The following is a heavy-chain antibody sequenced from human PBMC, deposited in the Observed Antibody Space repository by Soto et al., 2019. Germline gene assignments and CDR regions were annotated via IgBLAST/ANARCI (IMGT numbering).Heavy chain of an antibody. CDR1: GGTFSSYT. CDR2: IIPILGIA. Sequence: QVQLVQSGAEVKKPGSSVKVSCKASGGTFSSYTISWVRQAPGQGLEWMGRIIPILGIANYAQKFQGRVTITADKSTSTAYMELSSLRSEDTAVYYCARDRGFGYYYDSSGYSNWFDPWGQGTLVTVSS. D-gene: IGHD3-22*01. CDR3: ARDRGFGYYYDSSGYSNWFDP. J-gene: IGHJ5*02. V-gene: IGHV1-69*08.